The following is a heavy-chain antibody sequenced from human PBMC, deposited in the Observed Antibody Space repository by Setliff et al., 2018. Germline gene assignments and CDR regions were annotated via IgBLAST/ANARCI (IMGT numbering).Heavy chain of an antibody. CDR2: TKNKANSYTT. CDR1: GFTISDHY. D-gene: IGHD1-26*01. Sequence: PGGSLRLSCAASGFTISDHYMDWVRQAPGKGLEWVGRTKNKANSYTTEYAASVKGRFTISRDDLKNSLYLQMNSLKTEDTAVYYCARWTSGSPDCWGQGTLVTVSS. CDR3: ARWTSGSPDC. V-gene: IGHV3-72*01. J-gene: IGHJ4*02.